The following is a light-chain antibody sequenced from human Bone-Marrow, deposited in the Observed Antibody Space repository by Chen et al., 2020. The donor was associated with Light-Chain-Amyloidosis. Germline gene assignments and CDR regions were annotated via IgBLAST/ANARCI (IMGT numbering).Light chain of an antibody. CDR2: DDS. CDR3: QVWDRSSDRPV. J-gene: IGLJ3*02. Sequence: SYVLTQPSWVSVAPGQTATMSCGGNNIGSTSVHWYQQTPGQAPLLVVYDDSDRPSGIPERLSGSNSGNTATLTISRVEAGDEADYYCQVWDRSSDRPVFGGGTKLTVL. V-gene: IGLV3-21*02. CDR1: NIGSTS.